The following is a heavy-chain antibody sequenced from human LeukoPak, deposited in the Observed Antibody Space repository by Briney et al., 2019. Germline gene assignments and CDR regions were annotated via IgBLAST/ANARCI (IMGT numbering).Heavy chain of an antibody. J-gene: IGHJ3*02. CDR1: GYTFTSSD. Sequence: VASVKVSCKASGYTFTSSDINWVRQAPGQGLEWMGGIIPIFGTANYAQKFQGRVTITADESTSTAYMELSSLRSEDTAVYYCARAISGWELLPDAFDIWGQGTMVTVSS. CDR2: IIPIFGTA. D-gene: IGHD1-26*01. CDR3: ARAISGWELLPDAFDI. V-gene: IGHV1-69*13.